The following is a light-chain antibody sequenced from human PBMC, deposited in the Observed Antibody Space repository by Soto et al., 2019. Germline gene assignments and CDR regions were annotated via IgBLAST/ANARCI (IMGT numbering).Light chain of an antibody. CDR3: QQYGSSPFT. Sequence: EIVLTQSPGTLSLSPGEGATLSCRASQNVDSNYLAWYQQKPGQAPRLLVYGASTRATGIPGRFSGSGSGTDFTLSISRLEPEDFAVYYCQQYGSSPFTFGPGTKVDIK. CDR2: GAS. V-gene: IGKV3-20*01. CDR1: QNVDSNY. J-gene: IGKJ3*01.